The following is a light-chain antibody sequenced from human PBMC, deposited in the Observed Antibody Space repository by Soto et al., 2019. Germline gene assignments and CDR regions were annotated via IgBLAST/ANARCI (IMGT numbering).Light chain of an antibody. V-gene: IGLV1-40*01. CDR2: GNS. CDR3: QSYDSSLSGFVV. CDR1: SSNIGAGYD. Sequence: QAVVTQPPSVSGAPGQRGTISCTGSSSNIGAGYDVHWYQQLPGTAPKLLIYGNSNRPSGVPDRFSGSKSGTSASLAITGLQADDEADYYCQSYDSSLSGFVVFGGGTKLTVL. J-gene: IGLJ2*01.